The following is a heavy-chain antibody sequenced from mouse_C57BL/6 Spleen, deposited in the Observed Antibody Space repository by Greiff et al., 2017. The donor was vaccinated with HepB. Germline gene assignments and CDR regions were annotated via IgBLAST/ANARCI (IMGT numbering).Heavy chain of an antibody. CDR2: ISSGSSTI. V-gene: IGHV5-17*01. D-gene: IGHD1-1*01. Sequence: EVKLVESGGGLVKPGGSLKLSCAASGFTFSDYGMHWVRQAPEKGLEWVAYISSGSSTIYYADTVKGRFTISRDNAKNTLFLQMTSLRSEDTAMYYCARIPSDYYGSSSYAMDYWGQGTSVTVSS. J-gene: IGHJ4*01. CDR1: GFTFSDYG. CDR3: ARIPSDYYGSSSYAMDY.